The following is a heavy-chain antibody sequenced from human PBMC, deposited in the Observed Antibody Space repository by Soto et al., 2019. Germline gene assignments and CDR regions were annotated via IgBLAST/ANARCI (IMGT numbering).Heavy chain of an antibody. CDR1: GGSISSYY. Sequence: PSETLSLTCTVSGGSISSYYWSWIRQPPGKGLEWIGYIYYSGSTNYNPSLKSRVTISVDTSKNQFSLKLSSVTAADTAVYYCARERGSYYESSFDYWGQGTLVTVSS. D-gene: IGHD1-26*01. J-gene: IGHJ4*02. CDR2: IYYSGST. CDR3: ARERGSYYESSFDY. V-gene: IGHV4-59*01.